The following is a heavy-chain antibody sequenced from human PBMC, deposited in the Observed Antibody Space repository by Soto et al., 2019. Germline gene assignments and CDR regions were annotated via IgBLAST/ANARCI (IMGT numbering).Heavy chain of an antibody. J-gene: IGHJ4*02. V-gene: IGHV4-31*03. CDR2: IYYSGST. CDR3: ARGGIAAAAPPDY. D-gene: IGHD6-13*01. Sequence: QVQLQESGPGLVKPSQTLSLTCTVSGGSISSGGYYWSWIRQHPGKGLEWIGYIYYSGSTYYNPALKSRVTISVDTSKNQFSLKLSSLTAAVTAVYYWARGGIAAAAPPDYWGQGTLVTVSS. CDR1: GGSISSGGYY.